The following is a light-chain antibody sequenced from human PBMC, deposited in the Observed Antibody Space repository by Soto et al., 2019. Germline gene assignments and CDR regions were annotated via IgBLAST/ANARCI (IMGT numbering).Light chain of an antibody. Sequence: ETVLTQSPGTLSLSPGERATLSCRASQSVSSSYLAWYQQKPGQAPRLLIYDASSRATGIPDTFSGSGSGTDFTLTISRLEPEDFAVDYCQQYVRSSPSWKFGQGTKVEIK. V-gene: IGKV3-20*01. CDR2: DAS. CDR3: QQYVRSSPSWK. CDR1: QSVSSSY. J-gene: IGKJ1*01.